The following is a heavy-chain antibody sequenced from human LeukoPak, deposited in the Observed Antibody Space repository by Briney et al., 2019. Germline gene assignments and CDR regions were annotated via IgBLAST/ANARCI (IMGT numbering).Heavy chain of an antibody. CDR1: RFTFSTYE. J-gene: IGHJ2*01. CDR3: VRSVVRNWYFDR. V-gene: IGHV3-48*03. CDR2: LSRSGNTI. Sequence: GGSLRLSCAASRFTFSTYEMNWARQAPGKGLEWLSYLSRSGNTIDYADSVQGRFTISRDDAKNSLYLQMNSLRVEDTAVYYCVRSVVRNWYFDRWGRGTLVTVSS. D-gene: IGHD4-23*01.